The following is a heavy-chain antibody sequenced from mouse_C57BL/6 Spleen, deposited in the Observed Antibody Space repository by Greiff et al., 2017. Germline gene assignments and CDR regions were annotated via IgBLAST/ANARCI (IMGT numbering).Heavy chain of an antibody. V-gene: IGHV1-69*01. J-gene: IGHJ1*03. CDR3: ERGGGYFDV. Sequence: QVQLQQPGAELVMPGASVKLSCKASGYTFTSYWMHWVKQRPGQGLEWIGVIDPSDSYTNYNQKFKGKSTLTVDKSSSTAYMQLRSLTSEDAAVYYCERGGGYFDVWGTGTTVTVSS. CDR2: IDPSDSYT. CDR1: GYTFTSYW.